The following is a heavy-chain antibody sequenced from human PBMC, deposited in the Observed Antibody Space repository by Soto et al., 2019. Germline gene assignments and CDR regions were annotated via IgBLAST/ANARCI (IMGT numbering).Heavy chain of an antibody. D-gene: IGHD2-2*01. Sequence: SVKVSCKTSGFTFINSVVQWVRQARGQRLEWIGWLVVGSGNTNYAQKFEERVTITRDRSTGTAYMELSSLRSEDTAVYYCVPLSESTFVRPFDYWGPGTLVTVSS. CDR3: VPLSESTFVRPFDY. CDR1: GFTFINSV. V-gene: IGHV1-58*01. J-gene: IGHJ4*02. CDR2: LVVGSGNT.